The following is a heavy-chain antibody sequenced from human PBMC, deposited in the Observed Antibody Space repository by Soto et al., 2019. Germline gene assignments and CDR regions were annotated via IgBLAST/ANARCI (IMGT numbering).Heavy chain of an antibody. J-gene: IGHJ4*02. D-gene: IGHD3-22*01. CDR2: ISYDGSNK. CDR1: GFTFSSYA. V-gene: IGHV3-30-3*01. CDR3: ARDFQRIITMIVVVTPDY. Sequence: GGSLRLSCAASGFTFSSYAMHWVRQAPGKGLEWVAVISYDGSNKYYADSVKGRFTTSRDNSKNTLYLQMNSLRAEDTAVYYCARDFQRIITMIVVVTPDYWGQGTLVTVSS.